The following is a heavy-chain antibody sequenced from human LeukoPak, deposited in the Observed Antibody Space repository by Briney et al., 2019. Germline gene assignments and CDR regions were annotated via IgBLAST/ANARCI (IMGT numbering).Heavy chain of an antibody. CDR3: ATDYGDSPYYYYGMDV. CDR1: GFTFSSYW. Sequence: GGSLRLSCAASGFTFSSYWMNWVRQAPGKGLVWVSRIASDGSSTTYADSVKGRFTISRDSSKNTLYLQMNSLRAEDTAVYYCATDYGDSPYYYYGMDVWGQGTTVTVSS. V-gene: IGHV3-74*01. D-gene: IGHD4-17*01. J-gene: IGHJ6*02. CDR2: IASDGSST.